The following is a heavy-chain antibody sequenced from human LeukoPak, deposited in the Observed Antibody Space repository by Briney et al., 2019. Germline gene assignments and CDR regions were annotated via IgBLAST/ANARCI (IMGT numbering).Heavy chain of an antibody. D-gene: IGHD3-22*01. Sequence: SETLSLTCTVSGGSINTYYWSWIRQPPGKGLEWIGYISYSGSTNYNPSLKSRVAISLDTSKNQFSLKLSSVTSADTAVYYCAISTFYDSSGHGSLDPWGQGTLVTVSS. V-gene: IGHV4-59*01. CDR3: AISTFYDSSGHGSLDP. CDR1: GGSINTYY. J-gene: IGHJ5*02. CDR2: ISYSGST.